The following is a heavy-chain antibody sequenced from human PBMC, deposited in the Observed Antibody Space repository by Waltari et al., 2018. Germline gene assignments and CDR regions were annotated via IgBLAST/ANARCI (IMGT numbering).Heavy chain of an antibody. CDR3: ATGFRLPHDY. Sequence: QVQLQESGPGLVKPSETLSLTCAVSGYSISSGSYWGWIRQPPGKGLEWIGSIYHSGSTYYNPSLKSRVTISVDTSKNQFSLKLSSVTAADTAVYYCATGFRLPHDYWGQGTLVTVSS. D-gene: IGHD3-10*01. CDR2: IYHSGST. J-gene: IGHJ4*02. CDR1: GYSISSGSY. V-gene: IGHV4-38-2*01.